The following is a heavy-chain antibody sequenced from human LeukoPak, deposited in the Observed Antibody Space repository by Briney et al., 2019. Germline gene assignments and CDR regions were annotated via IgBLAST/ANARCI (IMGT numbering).Heavy chain of an antibody. CDR3: ARDGIVGATVGWFDP. V-gene: IGHV1-69*05. D-gene: IGHD1-26*01. CDR1: GGTFSSYA. CDR2: IIPIFGTA. J-gene: IGHJ5*02. Sequence: SVKVSCMASGGTFSSYAISWVRQAPGQGLEWMGGIIPIFGTANYAQKFQGRVTITTDESTSTAYMELSSLRSEDTAVYYCARDGIVGATVGWFDPWGQGTLVTVSS.